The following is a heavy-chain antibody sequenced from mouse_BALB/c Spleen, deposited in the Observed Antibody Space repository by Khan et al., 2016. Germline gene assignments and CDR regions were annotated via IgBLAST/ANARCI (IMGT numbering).Heavy chain of an antibody. Sequence: QSQLVQSGPELKKPGETVKISCKASGYTFTNYGMNWVKQAPGKGLKWMGWINTYTGEPTYADDFKGRFAFSLETSASTAYLQLNNLKNEDTATYFCAREGLYGSSQGAWFAYWGQGTLVTVSA. D-gene: IGHD1-1*01. J-gene: IGHJ3*01. V-gene: IGHV9-3-1*01. CDR3: AREGLYGSSQGAWFAY. CDR1: GYTFTNYG. CDR2: INTYTGEP.